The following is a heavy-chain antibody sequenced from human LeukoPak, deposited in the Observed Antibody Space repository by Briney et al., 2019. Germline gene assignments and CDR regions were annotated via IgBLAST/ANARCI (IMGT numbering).Heavy chain of an antibody. CDR2: INPSGGST. V-gene: IGHV1-46*01. Sequence: ASVKVSCKASGYTFTSYYMHWVRQAPGQGLEWIGIINPSGGSTSNAQKFQGRVTMTRDTSTSTVYMELSSLRSEDTAVYYCARGQVVVIKDLLRFDPWGQGTLVTVSS. D-gene: IGHD3-22*01. CDR3: ARGQVVVIKDLLRFDP. J-gene: IGHJ5*02. CDR1: GYTFTSYY.